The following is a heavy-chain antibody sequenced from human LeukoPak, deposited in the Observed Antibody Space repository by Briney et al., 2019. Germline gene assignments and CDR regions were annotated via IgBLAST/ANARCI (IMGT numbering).Heavy chain of an antibody. D-gene: IGHD2-2*01. Sequence: SETLSLTCAVYGGSFSGYYWSWIRQPPGKGLEWIGEINHSGSTNYNPSLKSRVTISVDTSKNQFSLKLSSVTAADTAVYYCARIVSDCSSTSCRRYFDYWGQGTLVTVSS. CDR2: INHSGST. CDR1: GGSFSGYY. CDR3: ARIVSDCSSTSCRRYFDY. V-gene: IGHV4-34*01. J-gene: IGHJ4*02.